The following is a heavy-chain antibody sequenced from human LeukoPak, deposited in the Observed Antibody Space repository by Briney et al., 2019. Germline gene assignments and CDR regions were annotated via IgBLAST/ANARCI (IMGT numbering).Heavy chain of an antibody. V-gene: IGHV4-39*01. Sequence: SETLSLTCTVSGDSISSRSYYWGWIRQPPGKGLEWIGTIYYSGFTYYNPSLKSRVTISVDTSENQFSLRLISVTAADTAVYYCARHFPHMDYTGWKQGWFDPWGQGTLVTVSS. CDR3: ARHFPHMDYTGWKQGWFDP. J-gene: IGHJ5*02. CDR2: IYYSGFT. CDR1: GDSISSRSYY. D-gene: IGHD6-19*01.